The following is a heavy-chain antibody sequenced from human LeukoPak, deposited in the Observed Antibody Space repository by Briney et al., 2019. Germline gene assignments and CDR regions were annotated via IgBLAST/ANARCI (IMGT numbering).Heavy chain of an antibody. CDR3: ARSLLGGTDY. V-gene: IGHV3-23*01. CDR2: ISGSGGNT. D-gene: IGHD3-16*01. J-gene: IGHJ4*02. CDR1: GFTFSSYA. Sequence: PGGSLRLSCAASGFTFSSYAMSWVRQAPGKGLEWVSAISGSGGNTYYADSVKGRFTMSRDNAKNTLYLHLSSLRAEDTAVYYCARSLLGGTDYWGQGTLVTVSS.